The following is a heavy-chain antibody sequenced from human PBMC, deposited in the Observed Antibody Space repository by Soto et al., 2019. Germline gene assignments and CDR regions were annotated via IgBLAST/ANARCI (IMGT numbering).Heavy chain of an antibody. Sequence: QVQLVQSGADVKKPGSSVKVSCKASGDTFSRSTFSWERQAPGQGLEWMGGIIPVFGATNYAQKFQGRVSITADESTSTAYMELTSLRSEDTAVYYCARLYSSSAERKMDVWGQGTTVTVSS. CDR2: IIPVFGAT. D-gene: IGHD6-6*01. CDR1: GDTFSRST. CDR3: ARLYSSSAERKMDV. V-gene: IGHV1-69*01. J-gene: IGHJ6*02.